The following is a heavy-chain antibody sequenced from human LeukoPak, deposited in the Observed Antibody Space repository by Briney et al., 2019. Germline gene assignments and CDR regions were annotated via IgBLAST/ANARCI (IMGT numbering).Heavy chain of an antibody. CDR2: IYHSGTT. CDR1: GYSMSSGYY. J-gene: IGHJ4*02. Sequence: ASEPLSPTCAVSGYSMSSGYYWGWIRPPPGKGLEWIGSIYHSGTTYYNPSLKSRVTISVDTSKNQFSLKLSSVTAADTAVYYCARAFDYCGQGTLVTVSS. V-gene: IGHV4-38-2*01. CDR3: ARAFDY.